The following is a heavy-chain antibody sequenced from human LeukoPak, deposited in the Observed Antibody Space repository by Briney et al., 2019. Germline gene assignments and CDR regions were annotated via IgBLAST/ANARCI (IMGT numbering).Heavy chain of an antibody. CDR2: IHPNTGGT. J-gene: IGHJ4*02. Sequence: ASVKVSCKASGYIFTGYYMHWVRQAPGQGLEWMGRIHPNTGGTDYAQKFQGRVTMTRDTSISTAYTELSSLTSDDTAVYHCARAGYSGYDLDYWGQGTLVTVSS. D-gene: IGHD5-12*01. CDR1: GYIFTGYY. V-gene: IGHV1-2*06. CDR3: ARAGYSGYDLDY.